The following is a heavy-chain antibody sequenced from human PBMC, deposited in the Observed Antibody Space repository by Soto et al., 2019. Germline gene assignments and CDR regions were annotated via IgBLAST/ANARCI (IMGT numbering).Heavy chain of an antibody. D-gene: IGHD3-10*01. Sequence: QVQLVQSGAEVKKTGSSVKVSCKASGGTFSSYTISWVRQAPGQGLEWMGRIIPTLGIANYAQKFQGRVTITADKSTSTASMELSSLRSEDTAVYYCARADHRDYSASGSYSYYYGMDVWGQGTTVTVSS. CDR3: ARADHRDYSASGSYSYYYGMDV. V-gene: IGHV1-69*02. CDR2: IIPTLGIA. J-gene: IGHJ6*02. CDR1: GGTFSSYT.